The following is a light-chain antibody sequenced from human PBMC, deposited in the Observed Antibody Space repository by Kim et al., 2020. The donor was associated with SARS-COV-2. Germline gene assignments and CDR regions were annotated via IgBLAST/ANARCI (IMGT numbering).Light chain of an antibody. V-gene: IGLV4-69*01. J-gene: IGLJ3*02. Sequence: QPVLTQSPSASASLGASVKPTCTLSSGHSNNAIAWHQQQPQKGPRYLMKIKSDGSHIRGDGIPDRFSGSRSGAERYLTISSLQSEDEADYYCQTWGSGLEGVFGGGTQLTVL. CDR1: SGHSNNA. CDR2: IKSDGSH. CDR3: QTWGSGLEGV.